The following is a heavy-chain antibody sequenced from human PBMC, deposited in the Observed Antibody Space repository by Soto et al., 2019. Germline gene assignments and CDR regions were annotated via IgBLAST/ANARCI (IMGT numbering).Heavy chain of an antibody. J-gene: IGHJ4*02. D-gene: IGHD6-13*01. Sequence: QLQLQESGPGLVKPSETLSLTCTVSGGSISSSSYYWGWIRHPPGKGLEWIGSIYYSGSTYYNPSLKSRVTISVDKSKNQFSLKLSSVTAADTAVYYCARQADADGSSWYLGYWGQGTLVTVSS. CDR2: IYYSGST. V-gene: IGHV4-39*01. CDR1: GGSISSSSYY. CDR3: ARQADADGSSWYLGY.